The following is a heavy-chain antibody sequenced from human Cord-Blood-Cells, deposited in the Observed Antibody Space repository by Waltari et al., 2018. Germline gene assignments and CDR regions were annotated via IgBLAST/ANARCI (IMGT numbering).Heavy chain of an antibody. CDR1: GYTFPGYY. Sequence: QVQLVQSGAEVKKPGASVKVSCKASGYTFPGYYMHWVRQASGQGLEWMGWINPNSGGTNYAQKFQGRVTMTRDTSISTAYMELSRLRSDDTAVYYCARVVGYYYDSSGYFDYWGQGTLVTVSS. V-gene: IGHV1-2*02. J-gene: IGHJ4*02. CDR3: ARVVGYYYDSSGYFDY. CDR2: INPNSGGT. D-gene: IGHD3-22*01.